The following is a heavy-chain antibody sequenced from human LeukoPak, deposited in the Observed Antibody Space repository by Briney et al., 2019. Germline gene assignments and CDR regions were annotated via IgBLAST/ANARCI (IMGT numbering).Heavy chain of an antibody. CDR3: AKYGNGYVDTAY. Sequence: TGGSLRLSCAASGFTFSSYGMNWVRQAPGKGLEWVSGISGSGGSTYYADSVKGRFTISRDNSKNTLDLQMNSLRAEDTAVYYCAKYGNGYVDTAYWGQGTLVTVSS. CDR1: GFTFSSYG. V-gene: IGHV3-23*01. CDR2: ISGSGGST. D-gene: IGHD5-18*01. J-gene: IGHJ4*02.